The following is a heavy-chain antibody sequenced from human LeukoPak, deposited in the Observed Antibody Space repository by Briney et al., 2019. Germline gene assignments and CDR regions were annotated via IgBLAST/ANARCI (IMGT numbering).Heavy chain of an antibody. Sequence: ASVKVSCKASGYTFTSYYMHWVRQAPGQGLEWMGIINPSGGSTSYAQKFQGRVTMTRDMSTGTAYMELSSLRSEDTAVYYCARDGGWSGYYRNWFDPWGQGTLVTVSS. J-gene: IGHJ5*02. D-gene: IGHD3-3*01. CDR2: INPSGGST. CDR3: ARDGGWSGYYRNWFDP. CDR1: GYTFTSYY. V-gene: IGHV1-46*01.